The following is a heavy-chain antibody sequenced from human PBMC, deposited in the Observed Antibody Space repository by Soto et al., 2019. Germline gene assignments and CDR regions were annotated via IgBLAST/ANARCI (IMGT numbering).Heavy chain of an antibody. V-gene: IGHV3-49*03. D-gene: IGHD6-13*01. Sequence: GGSLRLSCTTSGFSFVDYAMSWFRLAPGEGLEWVGIVRNIAYGETTEYATSVRGRFIVSRDNSKRIAYLQMNSLTSEDTAVYYCARYTYTSRYSYYGMDVWGQGTTVTVSS. CDR3: ARYTYTSRYSYYGMDV. CDR1: GFSFVDYA. J-gene: IGHJ6*02. CDR2: VRNIAYGETT.